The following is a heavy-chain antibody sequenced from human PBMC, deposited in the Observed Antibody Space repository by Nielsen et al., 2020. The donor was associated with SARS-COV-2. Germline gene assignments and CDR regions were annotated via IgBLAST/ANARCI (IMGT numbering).Heavy chain of an antibody. Sequence: ASVQVSCKASGYTITGYYMHWVRQAPGQGLEWMGRMNPNSGNTGYAQKFQGRVTMTRNTSISTAYMELSSLRSEDTAVYYCARYRGYSYGTDYWGQGTLVTVSS. CDR3: ARYRGYSYGTDY. CDR1: GYTITGYY. CDR2: MNPNSGNT. D-gene: IGHD5-18*01. J-gene: IGHJ4*02. V-gene: IGHV1-8*02.